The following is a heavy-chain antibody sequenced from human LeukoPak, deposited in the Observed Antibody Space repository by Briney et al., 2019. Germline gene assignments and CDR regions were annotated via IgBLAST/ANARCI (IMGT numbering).Heavy chain of an antibody. CDR1: GGSISSSSYY. Sequence: SETLSLTCTVSGGSISSSSYYWGWIRQPPGKGLEWIGSIYYSGSTYYNPSLKSRVTISVDTSKNQFSLKLSSVTAADTAVYYCAKLWFGELLNYFDYWGQGTLVTVSS. D-gene: IGHD3-10*01. J-gene: IGHJ4*02. CDR3: AKLWFGELLNYFDY. V-gene: IGHV4-39*07. CDR2: IYYSGST.